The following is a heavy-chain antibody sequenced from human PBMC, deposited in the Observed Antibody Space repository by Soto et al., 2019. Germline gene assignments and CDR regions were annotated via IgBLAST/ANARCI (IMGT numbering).Heavy chain of an antibody. CDR2: IIPIFGTA. CDR3: ALSPSGDGSYYVFDY. V-gene: IGHV1-69*06. D-gene: IGHD1-26*01. Sequence: VASVKVSCKASGGTFSSYAISWVRQAPGQGLEWMGGIIPIFGTANYAQKFQGRVTITADKSTSTAYMELSSLRSEDTAVYYCALSPSGDGSYYVFDYWGQGTLVTVSS. J-gene: IGHJ4*02. CDR1: GGTFSSYA.